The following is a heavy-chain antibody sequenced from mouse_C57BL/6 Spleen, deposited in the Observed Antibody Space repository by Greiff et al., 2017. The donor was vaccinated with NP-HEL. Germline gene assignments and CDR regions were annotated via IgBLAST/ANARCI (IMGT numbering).Heavy chain of an antibody. J-gene: IGHJ3*01. CDR1: GYTFTDYN. CDR3: ARDYGSSYWFAY. D-gene: IGHD1-1*01. V-gene: IGHV1-22*01. CDR2: INPNNGGT. Sequence: VQLKESGPELVKPGASVKMSCKASGYTFTDYNMHWVKQSHGKSLEWIGYINPNNGGTSYNQKFKGKATLTVNTSSSTAYMELRSLTSEDSAVYYCARDYGSSYWFAYWGQGTLVTVSA.